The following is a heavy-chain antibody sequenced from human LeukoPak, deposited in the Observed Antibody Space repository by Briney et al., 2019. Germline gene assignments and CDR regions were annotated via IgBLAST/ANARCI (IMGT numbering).Heavy chain of an antibody. CDR3: ARDREEGSYYYYGMDV. D-gene: IGHD3-10*01. V-gene: IGHV1-46*01. Sequence: VASVKASCKASGYTFTSYYMHWVRQAPGQGLEWMGIINPSGGSTSYAQKFQGRVTMTRDTSTSTVYMELSSLRSEDTAVYYCARDREEGSYYYYGMDVWGQGTTVTVSS. J-gene: IGHJ6*02. CDR1: GYTFTSYY. CDR2: INPSGGST.